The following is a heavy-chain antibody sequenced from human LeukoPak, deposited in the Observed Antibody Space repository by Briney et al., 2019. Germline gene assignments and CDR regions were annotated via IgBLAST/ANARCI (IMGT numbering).Heavy chain of an antibody. D-gene: IGHD6-19*01. J-gene: IGHJ4*02. CDR3: ATLAVAGKRADFDY. Sequence: PSETLSLTCAVSGGSISSSNWWSWVRQPPGKGLEWIGEIYHSGSTNYNPSLKSRVTISVDKSKNQFSLKLSSVTAADTAVYYCATLAVAGKRADFDYWGQGTLVTVSS. CDR2: IYHSGST. CDR1: GGSISSSNW. V-gene: IGHV4-4*02.